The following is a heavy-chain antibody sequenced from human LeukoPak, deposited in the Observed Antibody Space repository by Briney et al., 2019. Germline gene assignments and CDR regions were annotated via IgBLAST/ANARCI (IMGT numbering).Heavy chain of an antibody. CDR3: ARDGASIDAFDI. Sequence: GGSLRLSCAASGFTVSSTYMSWVRQAPGKGLEWVSVIYSGGSTYYADSVKGRFTISRDNSKNTLYLQMNSLRAEDTAVYYCARDGASIDAFDIWGQGTMVTVSS. D-gene: IGHD2-2*01. CDR2: IYSGGST. J-gene: IGHJ3*02. CDR1: GFTVSSTY. V-gene: IGHV3-53*01.